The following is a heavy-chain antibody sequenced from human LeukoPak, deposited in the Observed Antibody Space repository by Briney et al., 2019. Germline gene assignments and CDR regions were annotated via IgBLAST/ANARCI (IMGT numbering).Heavy chain of an antibody. CDR3: AREGYDFWSGYPNWFGP. CDR1: GGSISSGDYY. J-gene: IGHJ5*02. D-gene: IGHD3-3*01. CDR2: IYYSGST. V-gene: IGHV4-30-4*08. Sequence: SETLSLTCTVSGGSISSGDYYWSWIRQPPGKGLEWIGYIYYSGSTYYNPSLKSRVTISVETSKNQFSLKLSSVTAADTAVYYCAREGYDFWSGYPNWFGPWGQGTLVTVSS.